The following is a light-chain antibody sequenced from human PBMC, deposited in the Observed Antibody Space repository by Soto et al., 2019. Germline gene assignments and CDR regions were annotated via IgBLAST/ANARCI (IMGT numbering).Light chain of an antibody. V-gene: IGKV1-27*01. CDR2: AAS. J-gene: IGKJ4*01. CDR3: QKYNSAPLT. CDR1: QGISNF. Sequence: DIQMTQSPSSLSASVGDRVTITCRATQGISNFLAWYQQKPGRVPELMIYAASTLQPGVPSRFSGSGSGTDFTLTISSLQPEDVATYYCQKYNSAPLTFGGGTKVEIK.